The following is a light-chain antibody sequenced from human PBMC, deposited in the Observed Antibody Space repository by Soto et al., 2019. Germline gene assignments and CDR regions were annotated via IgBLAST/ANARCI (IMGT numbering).Light chain of an antibody. J-gene: IGKJ4*01. CDR1: QSVGNNY. V-gene: IGKV3-20*01. Sequence: EIVLTQSPDTLSLSPGERATLSCRASQSVGNNYLAWFQQKPGQAPRPLFYSASTRATGIPDRFSGSGSGTDFTLTISRLEPEDFAVYYCQQCASAPLTFGGGTKVEIK. CDR3: QQCASAPLT. CDR2: SAS.